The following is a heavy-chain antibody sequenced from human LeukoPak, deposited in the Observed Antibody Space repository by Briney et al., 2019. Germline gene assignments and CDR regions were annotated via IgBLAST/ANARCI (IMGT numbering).Heavy chain of an antibody. V-gene: IGHV3-33*01. D-gene: IGHD3-9*01. J-gene: IGHJ5*02. CDR2: IWYDGSNK. Sequence: GGSLRLSCAASGFTFGSYGMHWVRQAPGKGLEWVAVIWYDGSNKYYADSVKGRFTISRDNSKNTLYLQMNSLRAEDTAVYYCARAPGGPLRYFDWPPDPWGQGTLVTASS. CDR3: ARAPGGPLRYFDWPPDP. CDR1: GFTFGSYG.